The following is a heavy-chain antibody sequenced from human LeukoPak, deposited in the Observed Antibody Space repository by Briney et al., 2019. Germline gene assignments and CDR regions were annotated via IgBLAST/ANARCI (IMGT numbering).Heavy chain of an antibody. Sequence: GESLKISCKGSGYSFTTYWIGWVRQMPGKGPEWMGIIYPGDSDTRYSPSFQGQVTISADKSMTTAYLQWNSLKASDTAMYYCARHSTMVHNIPYYFDYWGQGALVTVSS. V-gene: IGHV5-51*01. D-gene: IGHD3-10*01. CDR1: GYSFTTYW. CDR2: IYPGDSDT. CDR3: ARHSTMVHNIPYYFDY. J-gene: IGHJ4*02.